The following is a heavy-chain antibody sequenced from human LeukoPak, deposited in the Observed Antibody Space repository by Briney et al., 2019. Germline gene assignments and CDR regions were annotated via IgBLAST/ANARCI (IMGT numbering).Heavy chain of an antibody. Sequence: SETLSLTCTVSGGSISSYYWSWIRQPPGKGLEWIGYIYYSGSTNYNPSLKSRVTISVETSKNQFSLKLSSVTAADTAVYYCARFSEYSHSSVHYLDYWGQGTLVSVSS. V-gene: IGHV4-59*01. D-gene: IGHD3-22*01. J-gene: IGHJ4*02. CDR3: ARFSEYSHSSVHYLDY. CDR2: IYYSGST. CDR1: GGSISSYY.